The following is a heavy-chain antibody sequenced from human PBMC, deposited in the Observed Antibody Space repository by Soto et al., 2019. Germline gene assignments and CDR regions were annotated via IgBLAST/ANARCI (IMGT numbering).Heavy chain of an antibody. J-gene: IGHJ5*02. Sequence: SETLSLTCTVSGGSIGSYYWSWIRQPAGKGLEWIGRIYTSGSTNYNPSLKSRVTMSVDTSKNQFSLKLSSVTAADTAVYYCARYSSSWYINWFDPWGQGTLVTVSS. CDR1: GGSIGSYY. V-gene: IGHV4-4*07. CDR3: ARYSSSWYINWFDP. D-gene: IGHD6-13*01. CDR2: IYTSGST.